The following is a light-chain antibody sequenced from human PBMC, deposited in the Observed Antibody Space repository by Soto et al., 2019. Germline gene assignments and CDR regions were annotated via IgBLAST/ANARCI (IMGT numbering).Light chain of an antibody. J-gene: IGKJ2*01. CDR3: QQYVTSPPMYT. CDR1: QSVSSSY. Sequence: ENVLTQSPGTLSLSPGERATLSCRASQSVSSSYLAWYQQKPGQAPRLLIYDTSSRATGIPDRFSGSGPGTDFTLTISRLEPEDFAVYYCQQYVTSPPMYTFGQGTKLEIK. V-gene: IGKV3-20*01. CDR2: DTS.